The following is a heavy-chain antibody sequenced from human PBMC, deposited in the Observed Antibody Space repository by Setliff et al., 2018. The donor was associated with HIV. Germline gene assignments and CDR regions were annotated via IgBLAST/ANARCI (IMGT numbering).Heavy chain of an antibody. CDR3: ARILVAAAGTGFDP. J-gene: IGHJ5*02. Sequence: SETLSLTCAVSGGSISSSNWWSWVRQPPGKGLEWIGEIYHSGSANYNPSLKSRVIISIDKSKNKFSLKVSSVTAADTAVYYCARILVAAAGTGFDPWGQGIPVTVSS. CDR1: GGSISSSNW. D-gene: IGHD6-13*01. V-gene: IGHV4-4*02. CDR2: IYHSGSA.